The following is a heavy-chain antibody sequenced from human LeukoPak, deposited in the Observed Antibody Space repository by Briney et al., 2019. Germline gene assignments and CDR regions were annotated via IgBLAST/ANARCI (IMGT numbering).Heavy chain of an antibody. Sequence: GASVKVSCKASGYTFTSYGISWVRQAPGQGLEWMGWISAYNGNTNYAQKFQGRVTMTRNTSISTAYMELSSLRSEDTAVYYCARGYSSGWYTHWFDPWGQGTLVTVSS. CDR1: GYTFTSYG. V-gene: IGHV1-18*01. CDR2: ISAYNGNT. CDR3: ARGYSSGWYTHWFDP. J-gene: IGHJ5*02. D-gene: IGHD6-19*01.